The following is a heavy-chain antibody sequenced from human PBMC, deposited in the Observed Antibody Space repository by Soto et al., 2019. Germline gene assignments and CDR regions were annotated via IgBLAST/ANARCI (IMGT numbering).Heavy chain of an antibody. D-gene: IGHD5-12*01. CDR3: ARDQDLGGYDLRPMYGLDV. CDR2: INWNSETV. CDR1: GFTFDDYA. J-gene: IGHJ6*02. V-gene: IGHV3-9*01. Sequence: GGSLRLSCATSGFTFDDYAMHWVRQIPGKGLEWVSGINWNSETVGYADSVKGRFTISRDSAKNSLYLQMTTLRPEDTALYFCARDQDLGGYDLRPMYGLDVWGQGTTVTISS.